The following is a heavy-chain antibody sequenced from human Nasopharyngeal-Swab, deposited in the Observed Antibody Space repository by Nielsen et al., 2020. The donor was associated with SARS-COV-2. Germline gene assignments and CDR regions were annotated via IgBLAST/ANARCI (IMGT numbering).Heavy chain of an antibody. D-gene: IGHD3-16*02. CDR3: ARGILGESSAPLTWPDY. V-gene: IGHV1-8*01. CDR1: GYTFTSYD. J-gene: IGHJ4*02. Sequence: ASVKVSCKASGYTFTSYDINWVRQATGQGLEWMGWMNPNSGNTGFAQKFQGRVTMTWKTSITTAFLELSSLRSDDTAVYYCARGILGESSAPLTWPDYWGQGTLVIVSS. CDR2: MNPNSGNT.